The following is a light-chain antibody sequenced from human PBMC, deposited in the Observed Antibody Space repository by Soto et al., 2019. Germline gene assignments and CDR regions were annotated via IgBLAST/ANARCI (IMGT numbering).Light chain of an antibody. V-gene: IGLV2-14*01. CDR2: EVS. J-gene: IGLJ1*01. CDR3: SSYTTRTTLYV. CDR1: SGDVGAYNY. Sequence: QSVLTQPASVSGSPGQSITISCTGTSGDVGAYNYVSWYQQHPGKAPRLMIYEVSIRPSGVSNRLSGSKSVNTASLTISGPEPEDDDYYYCSSYTTRTTLYVFXTATKATVL.